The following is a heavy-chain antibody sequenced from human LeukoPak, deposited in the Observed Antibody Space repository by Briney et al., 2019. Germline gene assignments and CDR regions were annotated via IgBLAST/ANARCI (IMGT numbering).Heavy chain of an antibody. D-gene: IGHD3-3*01. V-gene: IGHV4-4*07. J-gene: IGHJ4*02. CDR2: IYTSGST. CDR3: ARQGEWLLWYYFDY. Sequence: PSETLSLTCTVSGGSISSYYWSWIRQPAGKGLEWIGRIYTSGSTNYNPSLKSRVTMSVDTSKNQFSLKLTSVTAADTAVYYCARQGEWLLWYYFDYWGQGTLVTVSS. CDR1: GGSISSYY.